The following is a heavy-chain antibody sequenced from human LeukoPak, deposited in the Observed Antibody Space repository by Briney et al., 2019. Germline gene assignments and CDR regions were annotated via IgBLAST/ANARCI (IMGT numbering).Heavy chain of an antibody. D-gene: IGHD2-21*02. J-gene: IGHJ3*02. CDR1: GFTFSSYS. CDR3: ARSSGVVTARLGSAFDI. Sequence: PGGSLRLSCAASGFTFSSYSMNWVRQAPGKGLEWVSSISSSSSYIYYADSVKGRFTISRDNAKNSLYLQMNSLRAEDTAVYYCARSSGVVTARLGSAFDIWGQGTMVTVSS. V-gene: IGHV3-21*01. CDR2: ISSSSSYI.